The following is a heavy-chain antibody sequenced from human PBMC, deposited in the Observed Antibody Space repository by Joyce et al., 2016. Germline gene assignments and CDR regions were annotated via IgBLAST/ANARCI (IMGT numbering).Heavy chain of an antibody. V-gene: IGHV3-21*01. CDR2: IDSSGSNI. D-gene: IGHD2-21*02. Sequence: EVQLVESGGGLVKPGGSLRLSCAASGFTLSSYSMNWVRQSPGKGLEWVSSIDSSGSNIYYADSVRGRFTSSRDNAMNSVYLQMNSLRAEDTAVFYCASVTGSGGYFGMDVWGQGTTVTVSS. J-gene: IGHJ6*02. CDR3: ASVTGSGGYFGMDV. CDR1: GFTLSSYS.